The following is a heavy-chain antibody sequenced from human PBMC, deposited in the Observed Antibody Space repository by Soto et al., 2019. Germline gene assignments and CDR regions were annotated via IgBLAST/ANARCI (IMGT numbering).Heavy chain of an antibody. V-gene: IGHV4-34*01. CDR3: ARVSAAGHYYYYGMDV. CDR2: INHSEST. D-gene: IGHD6-13*01. CDR1: GGSFSGYY. Sequence: KPSETLSLTCAVYGGSFSGYYWSWIRQPPGKGLEWIGEINHSESTNYNPSLKSRVTISVDTSKNQFSLKLSSVTAADTAVYYCARVSAAGHYYYYGMDVWGQGTTVTVSS. J-gene: IGHJ6*02.